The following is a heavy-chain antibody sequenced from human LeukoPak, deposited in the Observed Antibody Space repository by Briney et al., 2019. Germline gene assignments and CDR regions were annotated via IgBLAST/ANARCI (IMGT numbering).Heavy chain of an antibody. Sequence: GGSLRLSCAASGFTFSSYSMNWVRQAPGRGLEWVSYISSSGNTKYYADSVKGRFTISRDNAKNSLYLQMDSLRDEDTAVYYCGREWYYFDYWGQGTLVTVSS. CDR1: GFTFSSYS. CDR2: ISSSGNTK. J-gene: IGHJ4*02. CDR3: GREWYYFDY. D-gene: IGHD2-8*01. V-gene: IGHV3-48*02.